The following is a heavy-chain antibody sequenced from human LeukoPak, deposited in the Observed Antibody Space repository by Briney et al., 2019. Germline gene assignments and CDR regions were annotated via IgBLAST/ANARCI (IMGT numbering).Heavy chain of an antibody. CDR3: TKGAAAGPKYFQH. CDR1: GFTFSSYV. V-gene: IGHV3-23*01. J-gene: IGHJ1*01. CDR2: IDGSGVGT. D-gene: IGHD6-13*01. Sequence: GGSLRLSCAASGFTFSSYVMRWVRQAPGKGLEWVSTIDGSGVGTYYADSVKGRFTISRDSSKSTLYLHTNSLRAEDTAVYYCTKGAAAGPKYFQHWGQGTLVTVSS.